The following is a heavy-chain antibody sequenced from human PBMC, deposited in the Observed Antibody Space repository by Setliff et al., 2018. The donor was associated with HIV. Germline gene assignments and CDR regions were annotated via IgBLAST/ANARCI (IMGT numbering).Heavy chain of an antibody. D-gene: IGHD1-26*01. V-gene: IGHV4-59*11. CDR1: GDSINTHY. Sequence: ETLSLTCTVSGDSINTHYWSWIRRPPGKGLEWIGCISHSGNTNFNPSLNSRLTISLDTSKNQFSLRLTSLTAADTAIYYCARSTVGAGASFPWGRGILVTVSS. J-gene: IGHJ5*02. CDR2: ISHSGNT. CDR3: ARSTVGAGASFP.